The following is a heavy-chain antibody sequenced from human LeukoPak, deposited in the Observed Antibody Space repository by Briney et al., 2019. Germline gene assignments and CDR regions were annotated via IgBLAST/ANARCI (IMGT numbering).Heavy chain of an antibody. Sequence: GGSLRLSCTASGFPFIVYSMNWVRQAPGKGLEWISYIGIDSGNTKYADSVRGRFTISADKAKNSLYLQMNSLRVEDTAVYYCARDHNYAFDNWGQGTLVSVAS. CDR2: IGIDSGNT. CDR3: ARDHNYAFDN. CDR1: GFPFIVYS. V-gene: IGHV3-48*01. D-gene: IGHD1-1*01. J-gene: IGHJ4*02.